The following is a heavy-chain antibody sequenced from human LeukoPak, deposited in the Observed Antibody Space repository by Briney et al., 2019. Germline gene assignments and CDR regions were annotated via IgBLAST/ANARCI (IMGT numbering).Heavy chain of an antibody. CDR2: MNPDGSTK. V-gene: IGHV3-7*05. CDR1: GFTFNNYE. D-gene: IGHD5-12*01. J-gene: IGHJ4*02. Sequence: QPGGSLRLSCAASGFTFNNYEMNWVRQAPGKGLEWVANMNPDGSTKNYVDSVRGRFTISRDNAKNSLYLQMNSLRADDTAVYYCARDSGYSAFDYWGQGTLVTVSS. CDR3: ARDSGYSAFDY.